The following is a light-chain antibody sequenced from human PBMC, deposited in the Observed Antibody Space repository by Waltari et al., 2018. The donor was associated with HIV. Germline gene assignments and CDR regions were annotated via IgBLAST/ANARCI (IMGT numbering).Light chain of an antibody. CDR1: STSVGAYKF. Sequence: QSALTPPPSASGSPGQSLTISCTGTSTSVGAYKFVSWYQQHPGKAPRLLIYEINQRPSGVPDRFSGSKSGNTASLTVSGLQAEDEADYYCSSYAGTINFVIFGGGTKLTVL. CDR2: EIN. J-gene: IGLJ2*01. V-gene: IGLV2-8*01. CDR3: SSYAGTINFVI.